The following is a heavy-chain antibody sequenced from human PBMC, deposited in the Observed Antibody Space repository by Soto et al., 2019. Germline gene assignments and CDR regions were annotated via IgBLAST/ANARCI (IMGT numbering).Heavy chain of an antibody. V-gene: IGHV1-46*01. CDR3: ARAMGRITMLVVVPMDV. CDR1: GYTFTSYY. J-gene: IGHJ6*02. Sequence: ASVKVSCKASGYTFTSYYMHWVRQAPGQGLEWMGIINPSGGSTSYAQKFQGRVTMTRDTSTSTVYMELSSLRSEDTAVYYCARAMGRITMLVVVPMDVWGQGTTVTVSS. D-gene: IGHD3-22*01. CDR2: INPSGGST.